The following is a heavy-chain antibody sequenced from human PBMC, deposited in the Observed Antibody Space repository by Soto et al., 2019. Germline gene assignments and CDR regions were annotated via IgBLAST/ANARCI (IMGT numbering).Heavy chain of an antibody. CDR1: GGTFSSYA. D-gene: IGHD3-22*01. V-gene: IGHV1-69*13. CDR2: SIPIFGTA. Sequence: SVKVSCKASGGTFSSYAISWVRQAPGQGLEWMGGSIPIFGTANYAQKFQGRVTITADESTSTAYMELSSLRSEDTAVYYCARSKEIVVYPDACDIWGQGTSVTV. CDR3: ARSKEIVVYPDACDI. J-gene: IGHJ3*02.